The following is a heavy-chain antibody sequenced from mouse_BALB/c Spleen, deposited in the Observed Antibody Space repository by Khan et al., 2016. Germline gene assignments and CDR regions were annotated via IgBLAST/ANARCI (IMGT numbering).Heavy chain of an antibody. V-gene: IGHV3-1*02. CDR1: GYSITSGYS. J-gene: IGHJ4*01. Sequence: EVQLQESGPDLVKPSQSLSLTCTVTGYSITSGYSWHWIRQFPGNKLEWMGYIHYSGGTKYIPSLKSRISITRDTSKNQFFLQLNSVTPEDTATYDCTRSHCYYAMDYWGQGTSVTVSS. CDR2: IHYSGGT. CDR3: TRSHCYYAMDY.